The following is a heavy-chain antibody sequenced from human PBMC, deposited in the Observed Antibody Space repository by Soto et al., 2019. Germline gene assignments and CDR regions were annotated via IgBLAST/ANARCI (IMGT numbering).Heavy chain of an antibody. J-gene: IGHJ6*02. D-gene: IGHD3-3*01. Sequence: QVQLVQSGAEVKKPGSSVKVSCKASGGTFSSYAISWVRQAPGQGLEWMGGIIPIFGTANYAQKFQGRVTITADESTSTAYMELSSLGSEDTAVYYCARDQSDGNPGFWSGYYPYYYYGMDVWGQGTTVTVSS. CDR1: GGTFSSYA. V-gene: IGHV1-69*01. CDR2: IIPIFGTA. CDR3: ARDQSDGNPGFWSGYYPYYYYGMDV.